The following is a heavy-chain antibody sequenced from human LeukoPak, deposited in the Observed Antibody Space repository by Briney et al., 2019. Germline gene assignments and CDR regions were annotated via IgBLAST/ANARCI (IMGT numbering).Heavy chain of an antibody. CDR3: ARVGGDVNFDY. Sequence: SETLSLTCTVSGGSITSYYWSWIRQPPGKGLEWIGYMSYSGSTNYNPSLKSRVTISVDTSKNQFSLKLSSVTAADTAVYYCARVGGDVNFDYWGQGTLVTVSS. J-gene: IGHJ4*02. CDR1: GGSITSYY. CDR2: MSYSGST. V-gene: IGHV4-59*12. D-gene: IGHD3-16*01.